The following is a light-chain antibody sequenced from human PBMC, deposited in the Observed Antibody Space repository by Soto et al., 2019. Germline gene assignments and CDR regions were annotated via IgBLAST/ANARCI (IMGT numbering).Light chain of an antibody. V-gene: IGKV1-12*01. CDR1: QVIGDR. CDR3: LQVMNFRRT. Sequence: DIQVTQSPSSVSASVGDRVTITCLASQVIGDRLAWYQHKPGKAPQLLIQTASTLLSGVPSRFSGSGSGTDFLLTINSLQPEDFATYYCLQVMNFRRTFGQGSKVDI. J-gene: IGKJ1*01. CDR2: TAS.